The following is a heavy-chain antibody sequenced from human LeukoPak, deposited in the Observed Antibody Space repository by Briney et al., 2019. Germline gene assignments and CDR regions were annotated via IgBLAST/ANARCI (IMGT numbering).Heavy chain of an antibody. J-gene: IGHJ3*01. D-gene: IGHD1-26*01. CDR2: VYYSGST. V-gene: IGHV4-59*01. Sequence: SETLSLTCTVSGGSISNYYWSWIRQPPGKGLEWIGYVYYSGSTNSNPSLKSRVTISVDTSKNQFSLSLTSVTAADTAVYYCARGTLWEELWVDAFDVWGQGTVVTVTS. CDR3: ARGTLWEELWVDAFDV. CDR1: GGSISNYY.